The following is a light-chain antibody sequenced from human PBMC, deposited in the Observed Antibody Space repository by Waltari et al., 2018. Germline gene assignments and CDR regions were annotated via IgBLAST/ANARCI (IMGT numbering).Light chain of an antibody. Sequence: DFQMTQSTSSLSASVGDRVTITCRASQSISTYLNWYQQKPGKAPNLLIYAASSLQSGVPSRFSGSGSGTDSTLTISSLQPEDFATYYCQQSYSPLTFGGGTKVEIK. CDR3: QQSYSPLT. J-gene: IGKJ4*01. V-gene: IGKV1-39*01. CDR1: QSISTY. CDR2: AAS.